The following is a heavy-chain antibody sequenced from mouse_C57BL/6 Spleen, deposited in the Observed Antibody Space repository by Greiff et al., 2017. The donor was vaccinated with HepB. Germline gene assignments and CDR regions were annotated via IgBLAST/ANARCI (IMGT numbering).Heavy chain of an antibody. CDR3: ARLDDPYWYVDV. Sequence: VQLQQSGAELVKPGASVKISCKASGYAFSSYWMNWVKQRPGKGLEWIGQIYPGDGDTNYNGKFKGKATMTADKSSSTAYMQLSSLTSEDSAVYFCARLDDPYWYVDVRGAGTTVTGSS. V-gene: IGHV1-80*01. D-gene: IGHD2-3*01. CDR1: GYAFSSYW. J-gene: IGHJ1*01. CDR2: IYPGDGDT.